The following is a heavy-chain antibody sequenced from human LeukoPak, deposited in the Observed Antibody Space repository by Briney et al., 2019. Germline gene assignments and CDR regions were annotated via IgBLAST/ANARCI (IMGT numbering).Heavy chain of an antibody. J-gene: IGHJ4*02. Sequence: SQTLSLNCYISGVSVYSNGATWHSTGQSPSRGLEWLGRTYYRYRWYYDYAVPVKGRLTFNPHISKNQVSLELNSVTPEDRAVYFCARDIKGGPANFDWWGQEILVSVP. CDR1: GVSVYSNGAT. CDR2: TYYRYRWYY. V-gene: IGHV6-1*01. CDR3: ARDIKGGPANFDW.